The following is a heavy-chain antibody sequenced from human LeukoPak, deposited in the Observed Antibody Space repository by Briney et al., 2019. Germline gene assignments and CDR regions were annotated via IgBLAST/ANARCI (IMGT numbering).Heavy chain of an antibody. CDR3: ARPRVSSGYIYAYLY. J-gene: IGHJ4*02. D-gene: IGHD5-18*01. V-gene: IGHV1-2*02. CDR2: INPNTGDT. CDR1: GYTFTAYY. Sequence: ASVRVSCKASGYTFTAYYMHWVRQAPGQGLEWMGWINPNTGDTNYAQTFQGRVTMTRDTSINTAYMELSRLRSDDTAVYYCARPRVSSGYIYAYLYWGQGTLVTVSS.